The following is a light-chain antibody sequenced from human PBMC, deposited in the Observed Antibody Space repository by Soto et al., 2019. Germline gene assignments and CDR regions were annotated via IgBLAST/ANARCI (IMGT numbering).Light chain of an antibody. CDR2: SNN. Sequence: QSVLTPPPSSSGTPGQRVTISCSGSSSNIRSNTVNWYQQLPGTAPKLLIYSNNQRPSGVPDRFSGSKSGTSASLAISGLQSEDEADYYCAAWDDSLNGLYVFGTGTKVTVL. CDR3: AAWDDSLNGLYV. J-gene: IGLJ1*01. CDR1: SSNIRSNT. V-gene: IGLV1-44*01.